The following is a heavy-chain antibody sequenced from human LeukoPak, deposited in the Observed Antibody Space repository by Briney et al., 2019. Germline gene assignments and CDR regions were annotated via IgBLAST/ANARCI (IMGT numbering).Heavy chain of an antibody. CDR1: GFTFSSYG. V-gene: IGHV3-21*01. D-gene: IGHD3-3*01. J-gene: IGHJ4*02. Sequence: GGSLRLSCAASGFTFSSYGMSWVRQAPGKGLEWVSSISSSSSYIYYADSVKGRFTISRDNAKNSLYLQMNSLRAEDTAVYYCARDLGDFWSGYNDYWGQGTLVTVSS. CDR2: ISSSSSYI. CDR3: ARDLGDFWSGYNDY.